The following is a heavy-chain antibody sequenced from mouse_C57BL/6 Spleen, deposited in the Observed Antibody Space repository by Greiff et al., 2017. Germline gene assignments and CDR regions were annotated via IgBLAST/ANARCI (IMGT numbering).Heavy chain of an antibody. V-gene: IGHV1-18*01. CDR1: GYTFTDYN. J-gene: IGHJ3*01. CDR3: AREGLSSAWFAY. Sequence: VQLKQSGPELVKPGASVKIPCKASGYTFTDYNMDWVKQSHGKSLEWIGDINPNNGGTIYNQKFKGKATLTVDKSSSTAYMELRSLTSEDTAVYYCAREGLSSAWFAYWGQGTLVTVSA. CDR2: INPNNGGT. D-gene: IGHD3-1*01.